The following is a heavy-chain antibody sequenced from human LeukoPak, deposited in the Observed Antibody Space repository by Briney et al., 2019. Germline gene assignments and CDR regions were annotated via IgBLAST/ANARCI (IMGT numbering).Heavy chain of an antibody. J-gene: IGHJ4*02. CDR2: ISSSSSYI. Sequence: GGSLRLSCAASGFTLSSYSMNWVRQAPGKGLEWVSSISSSSSYIYYADSVKGRFTISRDNAKNSLYLQMNSLRAEDTAVYYCARLPVDTAMVLHWGQGTLVTVSS. D-gene: IGHD5-18*01. V-gene: IGHV3-21*01. CDR1: GFTLSSYS. CDR3: ARLPVDTAMVLH.